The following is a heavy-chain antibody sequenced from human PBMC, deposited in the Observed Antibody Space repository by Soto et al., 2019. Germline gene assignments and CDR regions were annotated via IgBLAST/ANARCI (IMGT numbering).Heavy chain of an antibody. J-gene: IGHJ4*02. CDR3: AKSPGMYYYDSSGYYHYDY. Sequence: GSLRISCASSGINFSSQAMGRVPPAPGKGLEWVSAISGSGVSTYYADSVKGRFTISRDNSKNTLYLQMNSLRAEDTAVYYCAKSPGMYYYDSSGYYHYDYWGQGTLVTVSS. D-gene: IGHD3-22*01. CDR2: ISGSGVST. V-gene: IGHV3-23*01. CDR1: GINFSSQA.